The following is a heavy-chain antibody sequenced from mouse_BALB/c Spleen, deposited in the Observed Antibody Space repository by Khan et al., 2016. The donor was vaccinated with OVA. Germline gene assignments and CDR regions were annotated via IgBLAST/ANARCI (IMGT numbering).Heavy chain of an antibody. CDR2: INPITGYT. CDR3: ARSELLRFLFDY. D-gene: IGHD1-1*01. J-gene: IGHJ2*01. V-gene: IGHV1-7*01. Sequence: QVQLKQSGAELAKPGASVKMSCKASGYTFTSYWMHWVKQRPGQGLEWIGYINPITGYTEYNQKFKDKATLTADKSSSTAYMQLSSLTSEDSAVYYGARSELLRFLFDYWGQGTTLTVSS. CDR1: GYTFTSYW.